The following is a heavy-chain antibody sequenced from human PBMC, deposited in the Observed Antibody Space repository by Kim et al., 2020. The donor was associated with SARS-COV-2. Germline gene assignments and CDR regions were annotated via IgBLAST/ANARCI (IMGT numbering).Heavy chain of an antibody. D-gene: IGHD1-26*01. V-gene: IGHV4-39*01. Sequence: SETLSLTCTVSGGSISSSSYYWGWIRQPPGKGLEWIGSIYYSGSTYYNPSLKSRVTISVDTSKNQFSLKLSSVTAADTAVYYCARHGFEIVGAEQDYWGQGTLVTVSS. CDR2: IYYSGST. J-gene: IGHJ4*02. CDR3: ARHGFEIVGAEQDY. CDR1: GGSISSSSYY.